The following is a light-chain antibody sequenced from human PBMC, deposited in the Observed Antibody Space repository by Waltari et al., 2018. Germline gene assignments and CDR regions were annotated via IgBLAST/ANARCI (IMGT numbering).Light chain of an antibody. CDR1: QSISIY. J-gene: IGKJ1*01. V-gene: IGKV1-39*01. CDR3: QQSSRTPPWT. CDR2: AVS. Sequence: DIQMTQSPSSLSASVGDSVTITCRASQSISIYLNWYQQKPGKAPKLLISAVSSLKSGVPSRFSGSGSGTDLALTISSLQPEDCATYYCQQSSRTPPWTFGQGTQVEIK.